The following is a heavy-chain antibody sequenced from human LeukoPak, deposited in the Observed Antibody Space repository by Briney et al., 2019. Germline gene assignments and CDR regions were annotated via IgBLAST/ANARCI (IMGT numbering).Heavy chain of an antibody. CDR2: IYTSGST. Sequence: SQTLSLTCTVSGGSISSGSYYWSWIRQPAGKGLEWIGRIYTSGSTNYNPSLKSRVTISVDTSKNQFSLKLSSVTAAGTAVYYCARDRYGDYGIDYWGQGTLVTVSS. D-gene: IGHD4-17*01. CDR1: GGSISSGSYY. CDR3: ARDRYGDYGIDY. V-gene: IGHV4-61*02. J-gene: IGHJ4*02.